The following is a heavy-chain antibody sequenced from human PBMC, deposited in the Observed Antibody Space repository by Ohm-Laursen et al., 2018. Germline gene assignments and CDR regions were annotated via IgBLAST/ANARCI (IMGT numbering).Heavy chain of an antibody. Sequence: SLRLSCAASGFTFSYHGINWVRQAPGKGLEWVSGISGSGDTTYYADSVKGRFTISRDNSMNTLDLQMNSLRVEDTALYYCPRDIDWVAFDYWGQGTLVTVSS. CDR2: ISGSGDTT. V-gene: IGHV3-23*01. D-gene: IGHD3-9*01. CDR1: GFTFSYHG. CDR3: PRDIDWVAFDY. J-gene: IGHJ4*02.